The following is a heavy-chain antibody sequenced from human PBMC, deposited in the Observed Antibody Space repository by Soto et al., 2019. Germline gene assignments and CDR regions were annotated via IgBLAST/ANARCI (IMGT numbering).Heavy chain of an antibody. Sequence: PSETLSLTCTVSGGSISSYYWSWIRQPPGKGLEWIGYIYHSGSTNYNPSLKSRVTISVDKSKNQFSLKLSSVTAADTAVYYCARDDCSSTSCSQRYYYYGMDVWGQGTTVTVSS. V-gene: IGHV4-59*12. D-gene: IGHD2-2*01. CDR1: GGSISSYY. CDR2: IYHSGST. J-gene: IGHJ6*02. CDR3: ARDDCSSTSCSQRYYYYGMDV.